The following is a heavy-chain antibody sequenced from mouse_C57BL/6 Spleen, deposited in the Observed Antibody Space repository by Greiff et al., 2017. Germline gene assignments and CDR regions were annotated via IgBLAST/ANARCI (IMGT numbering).Heavy chain of an antibody. Sequence: EVQLVESGGGLVQPKGSLKLSCAASGFTFNTYAMHWVRQAPGKGLEWVARIRRKSSNYATYYADSVKDRFTISRDDSQSMLYLQMNNLKTEDTAMYYCVRGGSGYRSYYAMDYWGQGTSVTVSS. D-gene: IGHD3-2*02. CDR1: GFTFNTYA. CDR3: VRGGSGYRSYYAMDY. V-gene: IGHV10-3*01. CDR2: IRRKSSNYAT. J-gene: IGHJ4*01.